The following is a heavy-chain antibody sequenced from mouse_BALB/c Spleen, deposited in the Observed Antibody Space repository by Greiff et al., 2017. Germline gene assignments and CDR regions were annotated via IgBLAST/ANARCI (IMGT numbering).Heavy chain of an antibody. J-gene: IGHJ3*01. CDR2: IDPETGGT. Sequence: VQVVESGAELVRPGASVTLSCKASGYTFTDYEMHWVKQTPVHGLEWIGAIDPETGGTAYNQKFKGKATLTADKSSSTAYMELRSLTSEDSAVYYCTRKGTRAYWGQGTLVTVSA. CDR1: GYTFTDYE. CDR3: TRKGTRAY. V-gene: IGHV1-15*01. D-gene: IGHD2-14*01.